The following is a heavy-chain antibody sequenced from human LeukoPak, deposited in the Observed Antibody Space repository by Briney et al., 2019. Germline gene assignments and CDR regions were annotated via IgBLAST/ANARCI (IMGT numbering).Heavy chain of an antibody. Sequence: GGSLRLSCAASGFTFSTYSMNWVRQAPGKGLEWVSYISGSSSTIYYADSVKGRFTISGDNAQNSLYLQMNSLRAEDTALYYCARARNDYDSNGFSFLDYWGQGTLVTVSS. D-gene: IGHD3-22*01. CDR1: GFTFSTYS. CDR3: ARARNDYDSNGFSFLDY. V-gene: IGHV3-48*01. J-gene: IGHJ4*02. CDR2: ISGSSSTI.